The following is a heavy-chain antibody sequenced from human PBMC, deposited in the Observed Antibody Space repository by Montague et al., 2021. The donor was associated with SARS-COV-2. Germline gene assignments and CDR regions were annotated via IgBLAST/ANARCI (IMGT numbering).Heavy chain of an antibody. Sequence: SLRLSCAASGFTVSNYALSWVRQAPGKGLEWVSAISGSGGSTYYPYSXXGLFTISRDNSKNTLYLQMNSLRAEDTAVYYCAKDPHYDFWSGYYLDYWGQGTLVTVSS. D-gene: IGHD3-3*01. J-gene: IGHJ4*02. CDR3: AKDPHYDFWSGYYLDY. V-gene: IGHV3-23*01. CDR1: GFTVSNYA. CDR2: ISGSGGST.